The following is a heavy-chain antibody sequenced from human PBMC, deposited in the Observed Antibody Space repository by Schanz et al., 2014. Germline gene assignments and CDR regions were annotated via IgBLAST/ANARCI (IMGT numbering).Heavy chain of an antibody. CDR3: ARARQRYPHDY. Sequence: QVQLVQSGAEVKKPGASVKVSCKASGYTFTGHHMHWVRQAPGQGLECMGWINPNSGDTNYGQKFQGRVTMTRDTSISTAYMELSSLRSDDTAVYYCARARQRYPHDYWGQGTLVTVSS. CDR2: INPNSGDT. D-gene: IGHD2-2*02. J-gene: IGHJ4*02. V-gene: IGHV1-2*02. CDR1: GYTFTGHH.